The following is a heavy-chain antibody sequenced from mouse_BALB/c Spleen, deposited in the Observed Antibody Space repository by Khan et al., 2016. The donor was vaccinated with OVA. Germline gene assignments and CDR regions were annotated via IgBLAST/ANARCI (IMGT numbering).Heavy chain of an antibody. J-gene: IGHJ4*01. CDR1: GFTFTNYG. CDR2: INTYTGEP. V-gene: IGHV9-3-1*01. D-gene: IGHD2-14*01. CDR3: ARVGYNGTMDC. Sequence: QIQLVQFGPELKKPGETVQISCKASGFTFTNYGMNWVKQAPGKGLKWMGWINTYTGEPTFADDFKGRFAFSLETSASTAYLQINSLKNADTATYFCARVGYNGTMDCWGQGTSVTVSS.